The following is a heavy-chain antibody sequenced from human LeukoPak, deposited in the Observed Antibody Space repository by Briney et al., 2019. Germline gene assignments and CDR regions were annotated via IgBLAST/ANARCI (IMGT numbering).Heavy chain of an antibody. CDR3: AKTVEYSSSSDY. Sequence: GGSLRLSCAASGFTFSSYGMSWVRQAPGKGLEWVSAISGSGGSTYYADSVKGRFTISRDNSKNTLYLQMNSLRAEDTAVYYCAKTVEYSSSSDYWGQGTLVTVSS. J-gene: IGHJ4*02. D-gene: IGHD6-6*01. CDR1: GFTFSSYG. V-gene: IGHV3-23*01. CDR2: ISGSGGST.